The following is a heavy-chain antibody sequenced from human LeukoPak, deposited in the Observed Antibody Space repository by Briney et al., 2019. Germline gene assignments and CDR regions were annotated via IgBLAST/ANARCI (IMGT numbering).Heavy chain of an antibody. J-gene: IGHJ4*02. Sequence: SQTLSLTCAVSGGSISSGGYPWSWIRQPPGKGLEWIGYIYHSGSTYYNPSLKSRVTISVDRSKNQFSLKLSSVTAADTAVYYCARTYGDYTFDYWGQGTLVTVSS. CDR1: GGSISSGGYP. D-gene: IGHD4-17*01. V-gene: IGHV4-30-2*01. CDR2: IYHSGST. CDR3: ARTYGDYTFDY.